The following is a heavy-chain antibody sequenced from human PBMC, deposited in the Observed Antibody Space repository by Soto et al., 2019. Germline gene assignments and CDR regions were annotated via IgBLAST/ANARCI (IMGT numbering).Heavy chain of an antibody. V-gene: IGHV1-2*02. CDR3: TRSVGSYSYYGMDV. J-gene: IGHJ6*02. D-gene: IGHD1-26*01. CDR2: INPKSGDT. CDR1: GYTLTDYF. Sequence: ASVKVSCKASGYTLTDYFMHWVRQAPGQGLEWMGCINPKSGDTYYSQKFQGRVTMTRDTSFTTAYMELRRMRSDDTAMYFCTRSVGSYSYYGMDVCGQGPSVPVSS.